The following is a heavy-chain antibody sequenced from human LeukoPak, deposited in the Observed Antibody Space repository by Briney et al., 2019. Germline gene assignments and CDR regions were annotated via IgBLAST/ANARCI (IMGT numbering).Heavy chain of an antibody. CDR3: ARVRPYYDSSGYTPYYFDC. J-gene: IGHJ4*02. V-gene: IGHV4-61*02. Sequence: SQTLSLTCTVSGGSISSGSYYWSWIRQPAGKGLEWIGRIYTSGSTNYNPSLKSRVTISVDTSKNQFSLKLSSVTAADTAVYYCARVRPYYDSSGYTPYYFDCWGQGTLVTVSS. D-gene: IGHD3-22*01. CDR2: IYTSGST. CDR1: GGSISSGSYY.